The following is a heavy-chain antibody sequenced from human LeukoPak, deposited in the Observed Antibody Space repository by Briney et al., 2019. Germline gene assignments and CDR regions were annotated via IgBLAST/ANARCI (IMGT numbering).Heavy chain of an antibody. D-gene: IGHD6-25*01. CDR1: GGSVTSTNW. Sequence: SETLSLTCDVSGGSVTSTNWWTWFRQPPGKGLERIGEVHLDGRTNYNPSLKSRLVMSADLPENHISLKLTSVTAEDTAVYYCAREGGFYRPLDYSGQGTLVTVSS. CDR2: VHLDGRT. J-gene: IGHJ4*02. V-gene: IGHV4-4*02. CDR3: AREGGFYRPLDY.